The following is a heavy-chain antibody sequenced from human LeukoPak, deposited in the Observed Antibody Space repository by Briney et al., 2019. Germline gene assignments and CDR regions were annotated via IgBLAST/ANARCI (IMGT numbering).Heavy chain of an antibody. CDR2: VWYDGRNK. V-gene: IGHV3-33*01. CDR1: VFTFSSYG. CDR3: ATDPYSSCSGSGDY. J-gene: IGHJ4*02. D-gene: IGHD6-13*01. Sequence: PGKSLRLSCPSSVFTFSSYGMHWVRQAPGKGLEWVAVVWYDGRNKHYADSVKGRFTISRDNARNTLFLQMNSLRAEDTAVYYCATDPYSSCSGSGDYWGQGTLVTVSS.